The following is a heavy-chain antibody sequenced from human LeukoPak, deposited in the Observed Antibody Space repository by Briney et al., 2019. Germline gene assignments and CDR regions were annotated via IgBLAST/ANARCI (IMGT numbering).Heavy chain of an antibody. CDR1: GFTFNTYT. J-gene: IGHJ4*02. CDR3: AKQNY. CDR2: ISGSSGII. V-gene: IGHV3-48*01. Sequence: PGGSLRLSCAASGFTFNTYTMNWVRQAPGKGLEWVSYISGSSGIIDYADSVRGRFTISRDNAKNSLYLQMNSLRAEDTAVYYCAKQNYWGQGTLVTVSS.